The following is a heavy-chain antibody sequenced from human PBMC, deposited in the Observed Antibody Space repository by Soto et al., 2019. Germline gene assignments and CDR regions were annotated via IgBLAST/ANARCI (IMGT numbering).Heavy chain of an antibody. CDR3: ARAITATDIVVVPAEIDY. J-gene: IGHJ4*02. Sequence: ASVKVSCNASGYTFTSYYMDWVRHAPGQGLEWMAIIKTSGGSKSYAQKFQGRVNMNRDTYTSTVYMELSSLRYEDTAVYYCARAITATDIVVVPAEIDYWGQGTLVTVSS. CDR2: IKTSGGSK. CDR1: GYTFTSYY. D-gene: IGHD2-2*01. V-gene: IGHV1-46*03.